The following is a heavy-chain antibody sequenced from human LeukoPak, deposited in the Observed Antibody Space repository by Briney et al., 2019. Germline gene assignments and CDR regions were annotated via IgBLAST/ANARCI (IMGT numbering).Heavy chain of an antibody. Sequence: SETLSLTCTVSGGSISSSSYYRGWIRQPPGKGLEWIGSIYYSGSTYYNPSLKSRVTISVDTSKNQFSLKLSSVTAADTAVYYCARDFSYGSAFDIWGQGTMVTVSS. V-gene: IGHV4-39*07. J-gene: IGHJ3*02. CDR2: IYYSGST. CDR1: GGSISSSSYY. D-gene: IGHD5-18*01. CDR3: ARDFSYGSAFDI.